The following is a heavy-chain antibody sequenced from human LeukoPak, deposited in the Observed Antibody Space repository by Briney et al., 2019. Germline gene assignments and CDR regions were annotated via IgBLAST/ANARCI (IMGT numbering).Heavy chain of an antibody. V-gene: IGHV4-39*01. CDR3: ARRLVGYAFDM. CDR2: IYYSGST. J-gene: IGHJ3*02. Sequence: SETLSLTCTVSGGSISSSSYYWGWIRQAPGKGLEWIGSIYYSGSTYYNPSLKSRVTISVDTSKNQFSLKLSSVTAADTAVYYCARRLVGYAFDMWGQGTMVTVSS. CDR1: GGSISSSSYY. D-gene: IGHD3-16*01.